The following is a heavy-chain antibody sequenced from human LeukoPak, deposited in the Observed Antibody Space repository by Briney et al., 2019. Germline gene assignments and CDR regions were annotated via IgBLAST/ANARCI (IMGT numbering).Heavy chain of an antibody. CDR2: INSRGMT. D-gene: IGHD6-6*01. CDR1: GGSITNYY. J-gene: IGHJ4*02. Sequence: SETLSLTCSVSGGSITNYYLNWVRQPAGKGLEWIGRINSRGMTNYKSSLKSRVLMSVDTSKNQFSLKLSSVTAADTAVYYCARYDDIEYSSSASGDYWGQGTLVTVSS. CDR3: ARYDDIEYSSSASGDY. V-gene: IGHV4-4*07.